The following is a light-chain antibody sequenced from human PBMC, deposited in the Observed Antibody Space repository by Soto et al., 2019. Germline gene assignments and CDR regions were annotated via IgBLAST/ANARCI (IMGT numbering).Light chain of an antibody. CDR2: GAS. V-gene: IGKV3-15*01. Sequence: EIVRTPSPATLSVSPVERATLSCRASQSVSSNLAWYQQKPGQAPRLLIYGASTRATGIPARFSGSGSGTEFTLTISSLQSEDFAVYYCQQYNNWPPWTFGQGTKVDI. CDR3: QQYNNWPPWT. CDR1: QSVSSN. J-gene: IGKJ1*01.